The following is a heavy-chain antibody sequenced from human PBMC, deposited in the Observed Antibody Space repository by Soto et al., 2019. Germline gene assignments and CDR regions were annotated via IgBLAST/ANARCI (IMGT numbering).Heavy chain of an antibody. J-gene: IGHJ6*02. CDR2: IYYSGST. D-gene: IGHD3-22*01. V-gene: IGHV4-30-4*01. Sequence: PSETLSLTCTVSVGSISSGDYYWSWIRQPPGKGLEWIGYIYYSGSTYYNPSLKSRVTISVDTSKNQFSLKLSSVTAADTAVYYCARVITYYYDSSGYYQDYYGMDVWGQGTTVTVSS. CDR3: ARVITYYYDSSGYYQDYYGMDV. CDR1: VGSISSGDYY.